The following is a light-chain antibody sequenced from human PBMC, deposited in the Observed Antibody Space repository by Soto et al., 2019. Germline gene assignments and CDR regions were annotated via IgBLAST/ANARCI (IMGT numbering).Light chain of an antibody. CDR2: WAS. Sequence: TQSPSYLSASVGDSDTITCRASQSISSYLAWYQQKTGQPPKLLIYWASTRESGVPDRFSGSGYGTDFNLTISSLQAEDVAVYYCQQYYSTPLTFGGGTKVDIK. V-gene: IGKV4-1*01. CDR1: QSISSY. CDR3: QQYYSTPLT. J-gene: IGKJ4*01.